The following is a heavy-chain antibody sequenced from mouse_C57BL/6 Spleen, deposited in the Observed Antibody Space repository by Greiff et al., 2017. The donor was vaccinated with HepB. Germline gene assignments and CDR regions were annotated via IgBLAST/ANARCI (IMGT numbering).Heavy chain of an antibody. CDR2: VHPYNDDT. CDR1: GSTFTTYP. V-gene: IGHV1-47*01. J-gene: IGHJ4*01. CDR3: SMLGRYAMDY. D-gene: IGHD4-1*01. Sequence: VQLQQSGAELVKPGASVKLSCTASGSTFTTYPIEWMKQNHGKSLEWIGNVHPYNDDTEYNEKFKGKTTLTVEKSSSTVYLELIRLTSDDSAVYYCSMLGRYAMDYWGQGTSVTVSS.